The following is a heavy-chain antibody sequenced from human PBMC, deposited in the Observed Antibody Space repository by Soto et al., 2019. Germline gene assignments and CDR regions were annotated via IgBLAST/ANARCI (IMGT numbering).Heavy chain of an antibody. CDR3: ARHPASSLRYFDWLFSPYGMDV. D-gene: IGHD3-9*01. J-gene: IGHJ6*02. V-gene: IGHV5-51*01. CDR2: IYPGDSDT. Sequence: PGESLKISCKGSGYSFANYWIAWVRQTPGKGLEWMGIIYPGDSDTRYSPSFQGQVTISADKSISTAYLQWSSLKASDTAMYYCARHPASSLRYFDWLFSPYGMDVWGQGTTVPVSS. CDR1: GYSFANYW.